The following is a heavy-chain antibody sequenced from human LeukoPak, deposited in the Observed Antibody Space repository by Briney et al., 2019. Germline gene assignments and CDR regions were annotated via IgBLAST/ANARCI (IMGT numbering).Heavy chain of an antibody. Sequence: GESLKISCKGSGYSFTSYWIGWVRQMPGKGLEWMGIIYPGDSDTRYSPSFQGQVTISADKSISAAYLQWSSLEASDNAIYYCARHRAAAEGGALDYWGQGTLVTVSS. CDR2: IYPGDSDT. CDR3: ARHRAAAEGGALDY. CDR1: GYSFTSYW. J-gene: IGHJ4*02. D-gene: IGHD6-13*01. V-gene: IGHV5-51*01.